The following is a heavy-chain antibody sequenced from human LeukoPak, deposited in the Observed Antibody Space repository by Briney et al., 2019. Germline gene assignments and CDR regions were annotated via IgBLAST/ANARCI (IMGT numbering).Heavy chain of an antibody. CDR2: INAGNGNT. CDR1: GYTFTSYA. Sequence: ASVKVSCKASGYTFTSYAMHWVRQAPGQRLEWMGWINAGNGNTKYSQKFRGRVTITRDTSASTAYMELSSLRSEDTAVYYCASGYSSGWYIPEFDYWGQGTLVTVSS. D-gene: IGHD6-19*01. J-gene: IGHJ4*02. V-gene: IGHV1-3*01. CDR3: ASGYSSGWYIPEFDY.